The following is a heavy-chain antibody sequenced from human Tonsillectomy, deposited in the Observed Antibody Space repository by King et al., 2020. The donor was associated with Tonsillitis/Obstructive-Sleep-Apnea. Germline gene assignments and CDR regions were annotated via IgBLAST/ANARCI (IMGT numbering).Heavy chain of an antibody. D-gene: IGHD2-2*01. CDR3: ARDGGELIGVVPAAIPYYYYGMDV. CDR1: GYTFTSYG. Sequence: VQLVESGAEVKKPGASVKVSCKASGYTFTSYGISWVRQAPGQGLEWMGWISAYNGNTHYAQKLQGRVTMTTDTSTSTAYMELRSLRSDDTAVYYCARDGGELIGVVPAAIPYYYYGMDVWGQGNTVTVSS. V-gene: IGHV1-18*01. CDR2: ISAYNGNT. J-gene: IGHJ6*02.